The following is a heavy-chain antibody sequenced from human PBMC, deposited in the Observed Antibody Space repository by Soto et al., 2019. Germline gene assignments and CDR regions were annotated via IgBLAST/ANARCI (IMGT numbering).Heavy chain of an antibody. V-gene: IGHV3-33*01. J-gene: IGHJ4*02. CDR1: GFTFSNYG. CDR3: ARDRGSDDPIDY. CDR2: VWHDGKTK. D-gene: IGHD3-10*01. Sequence: QVQLVESGGGVVQPERSLRLSCAASGFTFSNYGMHWVHQAPGKGLEWVAVVWHDGKTKYYADSVEGRFTISRDNSRNTLFLQMNSLRAEDTAVYHCARDRGSDDPIDYWGQGTLVTVSS.